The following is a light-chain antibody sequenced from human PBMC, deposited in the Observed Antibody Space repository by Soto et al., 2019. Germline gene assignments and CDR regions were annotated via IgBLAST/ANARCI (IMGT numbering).Light chain of an antibody. CDR3: CSYAGFSAVV. J-gene: IGLJ1*01. Sequence: QSALAQPASVSGSPGQSITISCTGTSRDIGSYNLVSWYQQHPGKAPKLMIYEGNKRPSGVSNRFSASKSGNTASLTISGLQAEDEGDYYCCSYAGFSAVVFGSGTKVTAL. V-gene: IGLV2-23*03. CDR1: SRDIGSYNL. CDR2: EGN.